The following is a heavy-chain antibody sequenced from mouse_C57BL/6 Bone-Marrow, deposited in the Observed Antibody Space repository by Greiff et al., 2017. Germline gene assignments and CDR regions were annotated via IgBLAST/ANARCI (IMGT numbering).Heavy chain of an antibody. Sequence: QVQLQQSGAELARPGASVKLSCKASGYTFTSYGISWVKQRTGQGLEWIGEIYPRSGNTYYNEKFKGKATLTADKSSSTAYMELRSLTSEDSAVYFWERRRYYGSSYAMDYWGQGTSVTVSS. CDR3: ERRRYYGSSYAMDY. D-gene: IGHD1-1*01. CDR1: GYTFTSYG. V-gene: IGHV1-81*01. J-gene: IGHJ4*01. CDR2: IYPRSGNT.